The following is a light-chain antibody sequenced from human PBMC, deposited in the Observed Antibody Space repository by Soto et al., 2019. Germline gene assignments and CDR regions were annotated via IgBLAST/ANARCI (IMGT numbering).Light chain of an antibody. CDR3: QQELT. CDR1: QDISNY. J-gene: IGKJ4*01. Sequence: DIQMTQSPSSLSASVGDRVTITCQASQDISNYLNWYQQKLGKAPKLLIYDASNLETGVPSRFSGSGSGTDFTFTISSLQPEDIATYYCQQELTFGGGTKVEIK. V-gene: IGKV1-33*01. CDR2: DAS.